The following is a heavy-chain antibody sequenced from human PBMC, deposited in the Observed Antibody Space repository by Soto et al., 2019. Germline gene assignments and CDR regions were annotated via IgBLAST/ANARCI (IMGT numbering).Heavy chain of an antibody. V-gene: IGHV3-48*01. CDR1: GFPFNSYS. CDR2: ITSGSSTI. J-gene: IGHJ4*02. D-gene: IGHD3-10*01. Sequence: GGSLRLSCVVSGFPFNSYSMDWVRQAPGKGLEWVSYITSGSSTIHYADSVKGRFTISRDNAKNSVFLQMNSLRVEDTAVYYCVRDAGSLGYWGQGTLVTVSS. CDR3: VRDAGSLGY.